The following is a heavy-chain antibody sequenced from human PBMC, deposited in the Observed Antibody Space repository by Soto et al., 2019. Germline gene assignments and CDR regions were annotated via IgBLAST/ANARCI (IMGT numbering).Heavy chain of an antibody. Sequence: QVQVVESGGGLVKPGGSLRLSCAASGFTFSDSYMSWIRQAPGKGLEWISYISGSGTYTNYADSVRGRFTISRDNAKNSMYRKRKSLRAEDTAVYYCGRGDGGGGDKWGQGTLVIVSS. J-gene: IGHJ4*02. CDR1: GFTFSDSY. CDR2: ISGSGTYT. V-gene: IGHV3-11*05. D-gene: IGHD3-16*01. CDR3: GRGDGGGGDK.